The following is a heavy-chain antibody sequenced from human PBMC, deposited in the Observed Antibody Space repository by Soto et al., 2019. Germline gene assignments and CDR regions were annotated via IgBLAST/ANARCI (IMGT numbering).Heavy chain of an antibody. Sequence: SETLSLTCTVSGGSISSYYWSWIRQPPGKGLEWIGYIYYSGSTNYNPSLKSRVTISVDTSKNQFSLKLSSVTAADTAVYYCARDRTWNYHDSSGLGWFDPWGQGTLVTVSS. D-gene: IGHD3-22*01. J-gene: IGHJ5*02. CDR2: IYYSGST. V-gene: IGHV4-59*01. CDR1: GGSISSYY. CDR3: ARDRTWNYHDSSGLGWFDP.